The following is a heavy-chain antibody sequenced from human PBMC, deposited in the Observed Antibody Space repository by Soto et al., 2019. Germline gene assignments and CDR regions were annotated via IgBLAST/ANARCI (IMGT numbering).Heavy chain of an antibody. CDR1: GGSFSGYY. V-gene: IGHV4-34*01. J-gene: IGHJ5*02. CDR2: INHSGST. CDR3: ARGRPAAAGNGHWFDP. Sequence: QVQLQQWGAGLLKPSETLSLTCAVYGGSFSGYYWSWIRQPPGKGLEWIGEINHSGSTNYNPSLKSRVTISVDTSKNQFSRKLSSVTAADTAVYYCARGRPAAAGNGHWFDPWGQGTLVTVSS. D-gene: IGHD6-13*01.